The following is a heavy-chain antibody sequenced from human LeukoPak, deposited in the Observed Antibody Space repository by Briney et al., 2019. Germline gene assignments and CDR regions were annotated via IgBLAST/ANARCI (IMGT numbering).Heavy chain of an antibody. CDR1: GFTFSDYY. Sequence: GGSLRLSCAASGFTFSDYYMSWIRQAPGKGLEWVSYISSSGSTIYYADSVKGRFTISRDNAKNSLYLQMNSLRAEDTALYYCAKGSFRSGSYPFDYWGQGTLVTVSS. CDR2: ISSSGSTI. V-gene: IGHV3-11*01. CDR3: AKGSFRSGSYPFDY. J-gene: IGHJ4*02. D-gene: IGHD1-26*01.